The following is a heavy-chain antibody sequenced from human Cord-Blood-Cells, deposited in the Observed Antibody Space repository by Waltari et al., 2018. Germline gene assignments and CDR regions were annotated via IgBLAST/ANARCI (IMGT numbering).Heavy chain of an antibody. J-gene: IGHJ4*02. D-gene: IGHD4-17*01. CDR3: ARDHDYGDYYFDY. CDR1: GFTFSSYW. V-gene: IGHV3-7*01. Sequence: EVQLVESGGGLVQPGGSLRLSCXASGFTFSSYWMSWVRQAPGKGLEWVANIKQDGSEKYYVDSVKGRFTISRDNAKNSLYLQMNSLRAEDTAVYYCARDHDYGDYYFDYWGQGTLVTVSS. CDR2: IKQDGSEK.